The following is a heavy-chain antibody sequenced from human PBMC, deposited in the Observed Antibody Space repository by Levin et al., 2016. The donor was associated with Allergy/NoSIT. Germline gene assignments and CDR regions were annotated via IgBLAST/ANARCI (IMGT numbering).Heavy chain of an antibody. Sequence: GESLKISCAASGFTFSSYAMSWVRQAPGKGLEWVSAISGSGGSTYYADSVKGRFTISRDNSKNTLYLQMNSLRAEDTAVYYCARGRRYYFDYWGQGTLVTVSS. CDR1: GFTFSSYA. CDR3: ARGRRYYFDY. J-gene: IGHJ4*02. CDR2: ISGSGGST. V-gene: IGHV3-23*01.